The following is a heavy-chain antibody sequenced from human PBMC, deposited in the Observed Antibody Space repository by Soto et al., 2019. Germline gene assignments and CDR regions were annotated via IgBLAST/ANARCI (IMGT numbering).Heavy chain of an antibody. Sequence: GGSLRLSCAASGFTVSSNYMSWVRQAPGKGLEWVSVIYSGGSTYYADSVKGRFTISRHNSKNTLYLQMNSLRAEDTAVYYCAREGTSEHDYYYYYYMDVWGKGTTVTVSS. CDR3: AREGTSEHDYYYYYYMDV. D-gene: IGHD2-2*01. V-gene: IGHV3-53*04. CDR1: GFTVSSNY. CDR2: IYSGGST. J-gene: IGHJ6*03.